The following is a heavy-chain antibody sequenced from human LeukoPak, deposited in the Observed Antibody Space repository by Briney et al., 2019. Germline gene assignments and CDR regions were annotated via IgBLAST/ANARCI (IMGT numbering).Heavy chain of an antibody. J-gene: IGHJ4*02. CDR2: IRYDGSNK. D-gene: IGHD2-2*02. CDR1: GFNFSNYW. Sequence: GGSLRLSCAASGFNFSNYWMSWVRQAPGKGLEWVAFIRYDGSNKYYADSVKGRFTISRDNSKNTLYLQMNSLRAEDTAVYYCAKDMKVVVPAAIGYWGQGTLVTVSS. V-gene: IGHV3-30*02. CDR3: AKDMKVVVPAAIGY.